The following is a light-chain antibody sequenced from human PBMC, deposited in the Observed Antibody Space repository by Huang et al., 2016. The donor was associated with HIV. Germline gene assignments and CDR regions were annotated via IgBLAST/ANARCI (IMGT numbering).Light chain of an antibody. V-gene: IGKV3-15*01. CDR3: QQYNNWPHT. J-gene: IGKJ2*01. CDR1: QSVSSN. Sequence: EIVMTQSPATLSVSPGERATLSCRASQSVSSNLAWYQQKPGQAPRRLIYGASTRATGIPGRFSGTGSGTEFTLTISSLQSEDFAVYNCQQYNNWPHTFGQGTKLEIK. CDR2: GAS.